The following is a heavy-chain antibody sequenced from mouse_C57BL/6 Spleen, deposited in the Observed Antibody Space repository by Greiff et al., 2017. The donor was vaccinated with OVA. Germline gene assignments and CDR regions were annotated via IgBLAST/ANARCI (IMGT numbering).Heavy chain of an antibody. CDR3: ARHNPHYGRRAMDD. Sequence: EVMLVESGGDLVKPGGSLKLSCAASGFTFSSYGMSWVRQTPDKRLEWVATISSGGSYTYYPDSVKGRFTISRDNATNTLYLQLSSLKSEDTAMDYCARHNPHYGRRAMDDWGQGTSVTVSS. V-gene: IGHV5-6*01. J-gene: IGHJ4*01. D-gene: IGHD1-1*01. CDR2: ISSGGSYT. CDR1: GFTFSSYG.